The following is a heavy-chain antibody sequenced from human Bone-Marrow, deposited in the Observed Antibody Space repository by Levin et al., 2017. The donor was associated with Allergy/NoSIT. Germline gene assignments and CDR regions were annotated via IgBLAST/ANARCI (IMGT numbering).Heavy chain of an antibody. CDR1: GFTFSSYS. CDR3: ARELYDSSGYYYVLYAFDI. D-gene: IGHD3-22*01. CDR2: ISSSSSYI. V-gene: IGHV3-21*01. Sequence: GESLKISCAASGFTFSSYSMNWVRQAPGKGLEWVSSISSSSSYIYYADSVKGRFTISRDNAKNSLYLQMNSLRAEDTAVYYCARELYDSSGYYYVLYAFDIWGQGTMVTVSS. J-gene: IGHJ3*02.